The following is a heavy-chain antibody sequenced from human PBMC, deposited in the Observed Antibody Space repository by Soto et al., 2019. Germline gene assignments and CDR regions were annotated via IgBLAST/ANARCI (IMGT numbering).Heavy chain of an antibody. CDR3: AKDLLGPGRAYGMDV. CDR2: ISYDGSNK. CDR1: GFTFSSYG. V-gene: IGHV3-30*18. J-gene: IGHJ6*02. Sequence: QVQLVESGGGVVQPGRSLRLSCAASGFTFSSYGMHWVRQAPGKGLEWVAVISYDGSNKYYADSVKGRFTISRDNSKNTRYLQMNRLRAEDTAVYYCAKDLLGPGRAYGMDVWGQGTTVTVSS. D-gene: IGHD7-27*01.